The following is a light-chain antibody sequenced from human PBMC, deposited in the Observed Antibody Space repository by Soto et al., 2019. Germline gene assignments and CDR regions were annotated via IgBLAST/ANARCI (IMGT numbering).Light chain of an antibody. J-gene: IGLJ1*01. CDR2: DVS. Sequence: SALTQPASVSGSPGQSITISCTGTNSDVGGYNYVSWYQQHPGKAPKLMIYDVSNRPSGVSNRFSGSKSGNTASLTISGLQAEDEADYYCSSYTSSSTLYVFGTGTKLTVL. CDR3: SSYTSSSTLYV. V-gene: IGLV2-14*01. CDR1: NSDVGGYNY.